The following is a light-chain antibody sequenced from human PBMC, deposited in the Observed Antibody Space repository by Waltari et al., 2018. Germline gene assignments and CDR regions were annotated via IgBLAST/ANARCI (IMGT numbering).Light chain of an antibody. CDR1: QSISTG. CDR3: QQYSSFPRT. Sequence: DIHMTQSPSTLSASVGDIVTLTCRASQSISTGLAWYQQEPGRAPKLLIYKASSLESGVPSRFSGSGSGTEFTLTISSLQPDDFATYYCQQYSSFPRTFGQGTKVEIK. CDR2: KAS. J-gene: IGKJ1*01. V-gene: IGKV1-5*03.